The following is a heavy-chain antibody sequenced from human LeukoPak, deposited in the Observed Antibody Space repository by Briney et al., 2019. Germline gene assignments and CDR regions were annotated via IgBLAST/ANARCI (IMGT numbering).Heavy chain of an antibody. J-gene: IGHJ3*02. V-gene: IGHV1-69*05. Sequence: ASVKVSCKASGGTFSSYAISWVRQAPGQGLEWMGGIIPIFGTANYAQKFQGRVTITTDESTSTAYMELSSLRSEDTAAYYCARSSWSGYYDAFDIWGQGTLVTVSS. D-gene: IGHD3-3*01. CDR3: ARSSWSGYYDAFDI. CDR2: IIPIFGTA. CDR1: GGTFSSYA.